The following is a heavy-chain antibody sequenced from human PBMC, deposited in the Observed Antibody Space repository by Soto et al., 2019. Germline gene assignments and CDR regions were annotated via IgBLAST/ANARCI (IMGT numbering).Heavy chain of an antibody. CDR2: IYWDDDK. D-gene: IGHD3-10*01. J-gene: IGHJ4*02. V-gene: IGHV2-5*02. CDR3: AHYGSGSEYTLAPYYFDY. CDR1: GFSLSTSGVG. Sequence: ESGPTLVNPTQTLTLTCTFSGFSLSTSGVGVGWIRQPPGKALEWLALIYWDDDKRYRPSLKSRLTITKDTSKNQVVLTMTNMEPVDTATYYCAHYGSGSEYTLAPYYFDYWGQGTLVTGSS.